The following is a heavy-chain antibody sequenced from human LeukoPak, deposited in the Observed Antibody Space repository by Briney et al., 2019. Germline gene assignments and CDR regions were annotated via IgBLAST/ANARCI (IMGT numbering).Heavy chain of an antibody. Sequence: ASVKVSCKVSGYTLTELSMHWVRQAPGKGLEWMGGFDPEDGETIYAQKFQGRVTMTTDTSTSTAYMELRSLRSDDTAVYYCARDQKWFDPWGQGTLVTVSS. V-gene: IGHV1-24*01. CDR1: GYTLTELS. CDR2: FDPEDGET. J-gene: IGHJ5*02. CDR3: ARDQKWFDP.